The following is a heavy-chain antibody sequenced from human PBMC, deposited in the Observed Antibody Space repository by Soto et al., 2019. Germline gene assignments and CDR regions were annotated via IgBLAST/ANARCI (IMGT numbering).Heavy chain of an antibody. D-gene: IGHD5-12*01. V-gene: IGHV4-59*01. CDR2: IYYSGST. Sequence: SETLSLTCTVSGGSISSYYWSWIRQPPGKGLEWIGYIYYSGSTNYNPSLKSRVTISVDTSKNQFSLKLSSVTAADTAVYYCARTPGGSDGEKRPIDYWGQGTLVTVSS. J-gene: IGHJ4*02. CDR3: ARTPGGSDGEKRPIDY. CDR1: GGSISSYY.